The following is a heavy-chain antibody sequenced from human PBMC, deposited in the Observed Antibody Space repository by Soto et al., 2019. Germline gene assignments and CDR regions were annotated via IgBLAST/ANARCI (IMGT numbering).Heavy chain of an antibody. J-gene: IGHJ4*02. D-gene: IGHD3-9*01. CDR2: IIPIFGTA. V-gene: IGHV1-69*13. CDR3: AIRTDYDILTGYPYYFDY. Sequence: SVKVSCKASGGTFSSYAISWVRQAPGQGLEWMGGIIPIFGTANYAQKFQGRVTITADESTSTAYMELSSLRSEDTAVYYCAIRTDYDILTGYPYYFDYWGQGTLVTVS. CDR1: GGTFSSYA.